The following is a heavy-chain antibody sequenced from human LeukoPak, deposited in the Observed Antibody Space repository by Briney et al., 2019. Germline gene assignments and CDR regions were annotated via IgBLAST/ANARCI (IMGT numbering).Heavy chain of an antibody. Sequence: SQTLSLTCTVSGGSISSGSYYWSWLRQPAGKGLEWIGRIYTSGSTNYNPSLKSRVTISVDTSKNQYSLKLSSVTAADTAVYYCARAERQYSSSWYFDYWGQGTLVTVSS. CDR1: GGSISSGSYY. D-gene: IGHD6-13*01. CDR2: IYTSGST. V-gene: IGHV4-61*02. J-gene: IGHJ4*02. CDR3: ARAERQYSSSWYFDY.